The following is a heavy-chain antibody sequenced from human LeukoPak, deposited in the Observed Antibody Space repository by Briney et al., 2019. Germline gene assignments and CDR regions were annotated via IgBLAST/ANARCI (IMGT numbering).Heavy chain of an antibody. D-gene: IGHD1-26*01. Sequence: GGSLRLSCAASGFTFSSYWMHWVRQAPGKGLAWVSRINSDGSSTSYADSVKGRFTISRDNAKNTLYLQMNRLRAEDTAVYYCASSVLLWGQGTLVTVSS. J-gene: IGHJ4*02. CDR1: GFTFSSYW. V-gene: IGHV3-74*01. CDR2: INSDGSST. CDR3: ASSVLL.